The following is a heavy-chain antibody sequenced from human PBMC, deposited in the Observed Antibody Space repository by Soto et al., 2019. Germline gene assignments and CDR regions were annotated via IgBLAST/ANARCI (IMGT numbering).Heavy chain of an antibody. CDR1: GFTFSSYA. D-gene: IGHD2-2*01. CDR2: ITNSGRTT. J-gene: IGHJ4*02. V-gene: IGHV3-23*01. CDR3: AKDQMPTFDY. Sequence: PGGSLRLSCAASGFTFSSYAMSWVRQTPGKGLEWVSAITNSGRTTYYADSVKGRFTISRDNSKNSLYLQMSSLRPEDTVVYYCAKDQMPTFDYWGPGTLVTVSS.